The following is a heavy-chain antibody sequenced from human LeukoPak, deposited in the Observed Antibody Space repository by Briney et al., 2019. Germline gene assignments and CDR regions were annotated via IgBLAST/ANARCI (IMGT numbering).Heavy chain of an antibody. V-gene: IGHV1-69*04. CDR2: IIPILGIA. CDR3: AREFSRGITMIVVPWYAFDI. D-gene: IGHD3-22*01. Sequence: SVKVSCKASGGTFSSYAISWVRQAPGQGLEWMGRIIPILGIANYAQKFQGRVTITADKSTSTAYMELSSLRSEDTAVYYCAREFSRGITMIVVPWYAFDIWGQGTMVTVSS. CDR1: GGTFSSYA. J-gene: IGHJ3*02.